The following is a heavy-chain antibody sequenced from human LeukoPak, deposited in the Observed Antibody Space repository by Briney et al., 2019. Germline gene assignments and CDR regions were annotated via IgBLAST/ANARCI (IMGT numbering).Heavy chain of an antibody. Sequence: PGGSLRLSCVASGFTFNNFAMSWVRQAPGKGLEWVLTLSGSGRGTNYADSVKGRFIISRDNSKKTLSLQMSSLRAEDTAAYYCAKMYCRGPWCYTGGDDKFYGMDVWGQGTTVTVSS. CDR3: AKMYCRGPWCYTGGDDKFYGMDV. J-gene: IGHJ6*02. D-gene: IGHD2-15*01. CDR1: GFTFNNFA. CDR2: LSGSGRGT. V-gene: IGHV3-23*01.